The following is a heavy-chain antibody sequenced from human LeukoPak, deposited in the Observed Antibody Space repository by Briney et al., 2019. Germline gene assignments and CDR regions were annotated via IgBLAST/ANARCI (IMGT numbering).Heavy chain of an antibody. D-gene: IGHD4-17*01. V-gene: IGHV1-2*02. Sequence: ASVKVSCKASVYTFTGYYMHWVRQAPGQVLEWMGWINPNSGGTNYAQKFQGRVTMTRDMSTSTAYMELSRLRSDDTAVYYCARMTTVTTEYYYGMDVWGQGTTVTVSS. CDR2: INPNSGGT. CDR1: VYTFTGYY. J-gene: IGHJ6*02. CDR3: ARMTTVTTEYYYGMDV.